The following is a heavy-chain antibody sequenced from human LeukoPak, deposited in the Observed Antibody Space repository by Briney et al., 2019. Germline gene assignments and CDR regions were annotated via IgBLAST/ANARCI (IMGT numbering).Heavy chain of an antibody. J-gene: IGHJ4*02. CDR1: GFTISNTY. V-gene: IGHV3-66*01. CDR3: ARDLNV. Sequence: GGSLRLSCAASGFTISNTYISWVRQAPGKGLEWVSVTYVGGNTDSADFVKDRFTISTDNSKNTLYLHMNNLRAEDTAVYYCARDLNVWGQGALVTVSS. CDR2: TYVGGNT.